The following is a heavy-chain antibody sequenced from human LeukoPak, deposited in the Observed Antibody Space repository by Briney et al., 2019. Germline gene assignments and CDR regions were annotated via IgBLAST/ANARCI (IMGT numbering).Heavy chain of an antibody. Sequence: PGGSLRLSCAASRFTFSSYAMSWVRQAPGKGLEWVSGISGSGSGSYYADSVKGRFTISRDNSKNTLYLQMNSLRAEDTAVYYCAKGLGGYDVDDAFDIWGQGTMVFVSS. V-gene: IGHV3-23*01. D-gene: IGHD5-12*01. CDR2: ISGSGSGS. J-gene: IGHJ3*02. CDR3: AKGLGGYDVDDAFDI. CDR1: RFTFSSYA.